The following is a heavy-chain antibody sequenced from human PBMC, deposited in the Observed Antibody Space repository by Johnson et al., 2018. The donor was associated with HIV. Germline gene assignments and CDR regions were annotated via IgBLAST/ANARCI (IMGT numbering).Heavy chain of an antibody. CDR1: GFTFSSYG. CDR2: IRYDGSTK. D-gene: IGHD5-24*01. V-gene: IGHV3-30*02. Sequence: QVQLVESGGGVVQPGGSLRLSCAASGFTFSSYGMHWVRQAPGKGLEWVAFIRYDGSTKYYADSVKGRFTISSDNSKNTLYLQMNSLRAEDTAVYYCARGGDGYNSRFREPFGAFDIWGQGTMVTVSS. J-gene: IGHJ3*02. CDR3: ARGGDGYNSRFREPFGAFDI.